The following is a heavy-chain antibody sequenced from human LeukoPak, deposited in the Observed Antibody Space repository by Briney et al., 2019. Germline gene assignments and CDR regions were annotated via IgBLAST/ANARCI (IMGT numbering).Heavy chain of an antibody. Sequence: SETLSLTCAVYGGSFSGYYWSWIRQPPGKGLEWIGEINHSGSTNYNPSLKSRVTISVDTSKNQFSLRLSSVAAADTAVYYCARVLEGSSGQHWYFDLWGRGTLVTVSS. D-gene: IGHD6-19*01. V-gene: IGHV4-34*01. CDR3: ARVLEGSSGQHWYFDL. CDR1: GGSFSGYY. J-gene: IGHJ2*01. CDR2: INHSGST.